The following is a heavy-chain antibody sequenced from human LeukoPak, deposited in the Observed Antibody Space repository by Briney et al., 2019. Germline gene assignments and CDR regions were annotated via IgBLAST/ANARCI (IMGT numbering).Heavy chain of an antibody. CDR3: ARQSQGYDFWSGYLVL. V-gene: IGHV5-51*01. CDR2: IYPGDSDT. CDR1: GYSLTSYW. D-gene: IGHD3-3*01. J-gene: IGHJ4*02. Sequence: GESLKISCKGSGYSLTSYWIGWVRQMPGKGLEWMGIIYPGDSDTRYSPSFQGQVTISADKSTSTAYLQWSSLKASDTAMYYCARQSQGYDFWSGYLVLWGQGTLVTVSS.